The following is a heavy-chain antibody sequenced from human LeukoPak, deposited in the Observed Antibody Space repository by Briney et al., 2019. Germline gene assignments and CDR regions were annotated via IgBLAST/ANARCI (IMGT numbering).Heavy chain of an antibody. D-gene: IGHD3-10*01. Sequence: SETLSLTCTVSGGSISSYYWSWIRQPPGKGLEWIGYIYYSGSTYYNPSLKSRVTISVDTSKNQFSLKLSSVTAADTAVYYCARVTGYYGSGRPFDYWGQGTLVTVSS. CDR3: ARVTGYYGSGRPFDY. CDR1: GGSISSYY. CDR2: IYYSGST. V-gene: IGHV4-59*12. J-gene: IGHJ4*02.